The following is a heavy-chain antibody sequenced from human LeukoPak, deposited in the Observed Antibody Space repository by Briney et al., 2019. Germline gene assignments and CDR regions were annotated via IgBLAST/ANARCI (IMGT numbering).Heavy chain of an antibody. Sequence: SETLSLTCAVYGGSFSGYYWSWIRQPPGKGLEWIGEINHSGSTNYNPSLKSRVTISVDTSKNQFSLKLSSVTAADTAVYYCARRGRATASFDYWGQGTLVTVSS. V-gene: IGHV4-34*01. CDR2: INHSGST. CDR1: GGSFSGYY. J-gene: IGHJ4*02. D-gene: IGHD5-12*01. CDR3: ARRGRATASFDY.